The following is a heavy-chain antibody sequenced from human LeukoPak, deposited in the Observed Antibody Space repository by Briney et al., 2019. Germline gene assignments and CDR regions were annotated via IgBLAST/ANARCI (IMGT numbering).Heavy chain of an antibody. CDR1: GFTFSSYA. D-gene: IGHD5-18*01. V-gene: IGHV3-23*01. J-gene: IGHJ4*02. CDR3: TKGRYSYGTTFDY. CDR2: ISGSGGST. Sequence: GGSLRLSCAASGFTFSSYAMSWVRQAPGKGLEWVSGISGSGGSTYYADSVKGRFTISRDNFKNTLYLQMNSLRAEDTAVYYCTKGRYSYGTTFDYWGQGTLVTVPS.